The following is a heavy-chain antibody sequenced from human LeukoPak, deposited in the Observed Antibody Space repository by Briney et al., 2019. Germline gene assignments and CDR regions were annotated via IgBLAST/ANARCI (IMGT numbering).Heavy chain of an antibody. CDR2: ISSSSSYI. V-gene: IGHV3-21*01. CDR3: ARDLTDNWNYVISEYYFDY. CDR1: GFTFSSYS. D-gene: IGHD1-7*01. Sequence: PGGSLRLSCAASGFTFSSYSMNWVRQAPGKGLEWVSSISSSSSYIYYADSVKGRFTISRDNAKNSLYLQMNSLRAEDTAVYYCARDLTDNWNYVISEYYFDYWGQGTLVTVSS. J-gene: IGHJ4*02.